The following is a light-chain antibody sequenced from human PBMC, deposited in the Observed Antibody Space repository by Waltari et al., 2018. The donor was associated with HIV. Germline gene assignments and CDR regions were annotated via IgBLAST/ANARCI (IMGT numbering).Light chain of an antibody. Sequence: QSELTQPPSVSAAPGQRVTISCTGSSSNIGAGYDVHWYQQVPGRAPKVVIYGTSNRPSGVPDRFPGSNSGSSASLVITGLQSEDEADYYCQSYDSNLSGLFGGGTKVTVL. J-gene: IGLJ2*01. CDR2: GTS. V-gene: IGLV1-40*01. CDR3: QSYDSNLSGL. CDR1: SSNIGAGYD.